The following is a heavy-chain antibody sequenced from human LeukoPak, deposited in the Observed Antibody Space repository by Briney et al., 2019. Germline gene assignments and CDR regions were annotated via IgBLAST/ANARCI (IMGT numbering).Heavy chain of an antibody. D-gene: IGHD2-21*01. CDR3: ARGYTVLISHAFDI. CDR2: ISSSGSTI. Sequence: GGSLRLSCAASGFTFSSYAMNWVRQAPGKGLEWVSYISSSGSTIYYADSVKGRFTISRDNAKNSLYLQMNSLRVEDTAVYYCARGYTVLISHAFDIWGQGTMVTVSS. CDR1: GFTFSSYA. V-gene: IGHV3-48*03. J-gene: IGHJ3*02.